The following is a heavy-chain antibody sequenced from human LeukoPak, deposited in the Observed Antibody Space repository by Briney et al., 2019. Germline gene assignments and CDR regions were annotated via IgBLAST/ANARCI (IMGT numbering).Heavy chain of an antibody. D-gene: IGHD3-3*01. V-gene: IGHV4-61*10. CDR1: GGSISSTTYY. CDR3: ARVRGHDFWSGYYPPTEFDY. CDR2: IYYSGST. Sequence: SETLSLTCTVSGGSISSTTYYWSWIRQPAGKRLEWIGYIYYSGSTNYNPSLKSRVTISVDTSKNQFSLKLSSVTAADTAVYYCARVRGHDFWSGYYPPTEFDYWGQGTLVTVSS. J-gene: IGHJ4*02.